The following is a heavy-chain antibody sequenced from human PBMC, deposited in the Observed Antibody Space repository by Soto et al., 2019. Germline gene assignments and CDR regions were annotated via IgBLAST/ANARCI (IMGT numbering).Heavy chain of an antibody. V-gene: IGHV3-33*01. CDR2: IWYDGSNK. D-gene: IGHD3-22*01. J-gene: IGHJ4*02. Sequence: QVQLVESGGGVVQPGRSLRLSCAASGFTFSSYGMHWVRQAPGKGLEWVAVIWYDGSNKYYADSVKGRFTISRDNSKNTLYLQMNSLRAEDTAVYYCARAGSSGDLGGLDYWGQGTLVTVSS. CDR3: ARAGSSGDLGGLDY. CDR1: GFTFSSYG.